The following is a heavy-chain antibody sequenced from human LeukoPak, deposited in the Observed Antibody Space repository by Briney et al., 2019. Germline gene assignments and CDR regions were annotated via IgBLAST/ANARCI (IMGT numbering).Heavy chain of an antibody. CDR1: GFTFSSYA. J-gene: IGHJ4*02. CDR3: AKRASGSGTSLYYFYY. D-gene: IGHD3-10*01. Sequence: GGSLRLSCAASGFTFSSYAMSWVRQAPGKGLEWVSVISNSGGSTFYADSVKGRFTISRDNSKNTLYLQMNSLRAEDTAVYYCAKRASGSGTSLYYFYYWGQGTLVTVSS. V-gene: IGHV3-23*01. CDR2: ISNSGGST.